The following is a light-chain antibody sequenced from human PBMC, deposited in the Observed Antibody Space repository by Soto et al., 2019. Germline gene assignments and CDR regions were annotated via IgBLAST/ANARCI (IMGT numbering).Light chain of an antibody. CDR1: NSDVGGYNY. V-gene: IGLV2-11*01. J-gene: IGLJ2*01. CDR2: GVS. CDR3: QTWGTGFQV. Sequence: QSALTQPRSVSGSPGQSVTISCTGTNSDVGGYNYVSWYQQYPGKAPKLMISGVSERPSGVPDRFSGSKSGNTASLTISGLQAEDEADYYCQTWGTGFQVFGGGTKLTVL.